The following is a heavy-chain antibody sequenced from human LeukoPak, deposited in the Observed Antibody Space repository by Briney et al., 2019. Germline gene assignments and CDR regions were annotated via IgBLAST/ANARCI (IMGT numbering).Heavy chain of an antibody. Sequence: GGSLRLSXAASGFTFSTCAMSWIRQAPGRGLEWVSAVSDSGSGTYYADSVKGRFTISRDNSKNTLYLQMTSLRAEDTALYYCAKGKGSSGWYDWGQGTLVTVSS. V-gene: IGHV3-23*01. CDR1: GFTFSTCA. J-gene: IGHJ4*02. CDR2: VSDSGSGT. CDR3: AKGKGSSGWYD. D-gene: IGHD6-19*01.